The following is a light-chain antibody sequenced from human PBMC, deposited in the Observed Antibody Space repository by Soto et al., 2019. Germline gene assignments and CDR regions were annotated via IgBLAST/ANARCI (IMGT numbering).Light chain of an antibody. CDR2: GAS. CDR1: QSVSSN. CDR3: QQYNNWPPYLLT. J-gene: IGKJ4*01. Sequence: EIVMTQSPATLSVSPGERATLSCRASQSVSSNLAWYQQKPGQAPRLLIYGASTRATGIPARFSGSGSGTEFTLTISSLQSEDFAVYYCQQYNNWPPYLLTFGGGTKVEIK. V-gene: IGKV3-15*01.